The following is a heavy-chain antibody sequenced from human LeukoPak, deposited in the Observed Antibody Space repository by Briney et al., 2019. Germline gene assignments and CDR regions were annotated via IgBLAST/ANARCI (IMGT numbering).Heavy chain of an antibody. V-gene: IGHV3-23*01. D-gene: IGHD2-2*01. CDR1: GFTFSSYA. J-gene: IGHJ4*02. Sequence: GGSLRLSCAASGFTFSSYAMSWVRQAPGKGLEWVSAISGSGGSTYHADSVKGRFTISRDNSKNTLYLQMNSLRAEDTAVYYCAILPRRGYCSSTSCYAVDYWGQGTLVTVSS. CDR2: ISGSGGST. CDR3: AILPRRGYCSSTSCYAVDY.